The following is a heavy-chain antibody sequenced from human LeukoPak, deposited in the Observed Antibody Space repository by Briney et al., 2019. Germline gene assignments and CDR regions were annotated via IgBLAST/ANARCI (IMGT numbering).Heavy chain of an antibody. CDR1: GYTFTGYY. CDR2: IIPILGIA. Sequence: GASVKVSCKASGYTFTGYYMHWVRQAPGQGLEWMGRIIPILGIANYAQKFQGRVTITADKSTSTAYMELSSLRSEDTAVYYCARDGVLAATYDYWGQGTLVTVSS. J-gene: IGHJ4*02. D-gene: IGHD6-13*01. CDR3: ARDGVLAATYDY. V-gene: IGHV1-69*04.